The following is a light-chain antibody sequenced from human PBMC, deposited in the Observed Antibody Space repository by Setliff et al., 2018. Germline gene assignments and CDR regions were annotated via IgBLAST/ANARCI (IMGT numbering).Light chain of an antibody. V-gene: IGLV2-14*03. J-gene: IGLJ1*01. Sequence: QSVLTQPASVSGSPGQSITISCTGTSSDIGGYNYVSWYQQHPGKAPKLMIYDVINRPSGISHRFSGSKSGNTASLTISGLQPEDEADYYCASYTATSTPRYVFGTGTKVPS. CDR3: ASYTATSTPRYV. CDR1: SSDIGGYNY. CDR2: DVI.